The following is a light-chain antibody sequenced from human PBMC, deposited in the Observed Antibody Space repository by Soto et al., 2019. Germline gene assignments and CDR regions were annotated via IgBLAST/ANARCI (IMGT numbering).Light chain of an antibody. CDR2: DNN. CDR3: GTWDSSLSAVV. V-gene: IGLV1-51*01. CDR1: TSNIGYNL. J-gene: IGLJ2*01. Sequence: QAVVTQPPSVSAAAGQKVTIYCSGSTSNIGYNLVSWYQQLPGTAPKLLIFDNNKRPSGIPDRFSGSKSGTSATLGITGLQTGDEADYYCGTWDSSLSAVVFGGGTKLTVL.